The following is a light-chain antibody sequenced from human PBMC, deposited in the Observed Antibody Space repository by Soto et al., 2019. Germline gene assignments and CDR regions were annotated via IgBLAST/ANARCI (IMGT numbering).Light chain of an antibody. CDR3: QTYNSAPWT. J-gene: IGKJ1*01. V-gene: IGKV1-27*01. CDR1: QGISNY. Sequence: DIQMTQSPSSLSASVGDRVTITCRASQGISNYLVWYQQKPGKVPKLLIHAASTLQSGVPSRFSGSGSGTDFTLTITSLQPDDVATYYCQTYNSAPWTFGQGTKVEIK. CDR2: AAS.